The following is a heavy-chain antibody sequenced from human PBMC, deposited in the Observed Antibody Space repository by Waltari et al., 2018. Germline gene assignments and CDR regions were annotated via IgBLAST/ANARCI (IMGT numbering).Heavy chain of an antibody. V-gene: IGHV3-7*01. CDR2: IKQDGSEK. Sequence: EVQLVESGGGLVQPGGSLRLSCAASGFSFSSSWMTWVRQAPGKGLEWVANIKQDGSEKYYVDSVKGRFTISRDNVKNSLYLQMNSPRAEDTAVYFCANAVWHTTAYWGQGTLVTVSS. D-gene: IGHD6-13*01. CDR1: GFSFSSSW. CDR3: ANAVWHTTAY. J-gene: IGHJ4*02.